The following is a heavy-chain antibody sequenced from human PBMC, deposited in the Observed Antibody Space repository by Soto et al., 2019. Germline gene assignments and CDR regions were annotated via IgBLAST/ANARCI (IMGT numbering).Heavy chain of an antibody. CDR2: ISWNGGSS. CDR1: GFTFGSYT. Sequence: EEQLVESGGAVVQPGGSLRLSCEASGFTFGSYTMHWVRQAPGKGLEWVSLISWNGGSSFYADSVKGRFTISRDNSRDPLYLQMNRLRPEKRALFFLGKNKGAHGSGGGDVWGHGTTVTVSS. V-gene: IGHV3-43*01. D-gene: IGHD3-10*01. J-gene: IGHJ6*02. CDR3: GKNKGAHGSGGGDV.